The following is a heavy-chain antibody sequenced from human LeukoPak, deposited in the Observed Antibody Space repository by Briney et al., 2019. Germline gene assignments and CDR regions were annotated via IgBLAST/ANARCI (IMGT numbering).Heavy chain of an antibody. J-gene: IGHJ4*02. V-gene: IGHV3-30-3*01. Sequence: GGSLRLSCAASGFTFSSYAMHWVRQAPGKGLEWVAVISYDGSNKYYADSVKGRFTISRDNSKNTLYLQMNSLRAEDTAVYYCARDPIVYGSGSYSDYWGQGTLVTVSS. D-gene: IGHD3-10*01. CDR1: GFTFSSYA. CDR2: ISYDGSNK. CDR3: ARDPIVYGSGSYSDY.